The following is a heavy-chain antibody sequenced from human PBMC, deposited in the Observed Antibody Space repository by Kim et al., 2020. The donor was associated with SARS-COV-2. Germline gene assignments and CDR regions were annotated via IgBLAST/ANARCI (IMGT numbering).Heavy chain of an antibody. CDR2: INHSGST. D-gene: IGHD3-16*02. CDR1: GGSFSGYY. CDR3: ARGVPGFDDYIWGSYRYTGWSYFDY. Sequence: SETLSLTCAVYGGSFSGYYWSWIRQPPGKGLEWIGEINHSGSTNYNPSLKSRVTISVDTAKHQFSLKLSSVTAADTAVYYCARGVPGFDDYIWGSYRYTGWSYFDYWGQGTLVTVSS. V-gene: IGHV4-34*01. J-gene: IGHJ4*02.